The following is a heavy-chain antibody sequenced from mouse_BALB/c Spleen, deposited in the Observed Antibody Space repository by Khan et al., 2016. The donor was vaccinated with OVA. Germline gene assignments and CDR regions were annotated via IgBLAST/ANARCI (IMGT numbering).Heavy chain of an antibody. J-gene: IGHJ3*01. V-gene: IGHV1-4*01. D-gene: IGHD2-14*01. Sequence: QVQLKESGAELARPGASVKMSCKASGYTFTSYTMHWVRQRPGQALEWIGNINPSNNYTNYNQNFKDKAALIVDKSSSTAYMQLSSLTSEDSAVLFCVREGVYYRSGGWFAYWGQGTLVTVSA. CDR3: VREGVYYRSGGWFAY. CDR2: INPSNNYT. CDR1: GYTFTSYT.